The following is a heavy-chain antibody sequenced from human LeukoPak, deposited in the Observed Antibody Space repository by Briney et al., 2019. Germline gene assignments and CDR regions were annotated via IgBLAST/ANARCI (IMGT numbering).Heavy chain of an antibody. Sequence: GGSLRLSCAASGFTVSTNYMSWVRQAPGKGLEWVSALSGGGGSTFYTDSVKGRFTISRDNSKNTLYLQMSSLRAEDTAVYFCAKSSSGLGLNEYFDLWGRGTLVTVSS. CDR1: GFTVSTNY. J-gene: IGHJ2*01. D-gene: IGHD2-8*01. CDR3: AKSSSGLGLNEYFDL. V-gene: IGHV3-23*01. CDR2: LSGGGGST.